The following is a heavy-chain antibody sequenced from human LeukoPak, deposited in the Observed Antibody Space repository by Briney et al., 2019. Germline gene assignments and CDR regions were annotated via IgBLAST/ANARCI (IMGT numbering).Heavy chain of an antibody. D-gene: IGHD6-6*01. CDR1: GFTFSSYS. V-gene: IGHV3-21*01. Sequence: GGSLRLSCAASGFTFSSYSMNWVRQAPGEGLEWASSISSSSSYIYYADSVKGRFTISRDNAKNSLYLQMNSLRAEDTAVYYCARSKIAARSWFDPWGQGTLVTVSS. CDR3: ARSKIAARSWFDP. J-gene: IGHJ5*02. CDR2: ISSSSSYI.